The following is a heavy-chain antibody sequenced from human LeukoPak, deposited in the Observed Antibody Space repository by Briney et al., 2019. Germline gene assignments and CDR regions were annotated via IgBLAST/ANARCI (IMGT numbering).Heavy chain of an antibody. J-gene: IGHJ4*02. CDR2: ISSSGSTI. CDR3: AKYSGYDLVIFDY. D-gene: IGHD5-12*01. V-gene: IGHV3-48*03. Sequence: GGSLRLSCAASGFTFSSYEMNWVRQAPGKGLEWVSYISSSGSTIYYADSVKGRFTISRDDAKNTLYLQMNSLRAEDTAVYYCAKYSGYDLVIFDYWGQGTLATVSS. CDR1: GFTFSSYE.